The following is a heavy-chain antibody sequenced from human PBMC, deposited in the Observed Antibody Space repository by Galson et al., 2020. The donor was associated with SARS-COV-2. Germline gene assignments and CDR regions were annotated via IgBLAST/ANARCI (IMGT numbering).Heavy chain of an antibody. CDR2: REERGRR. CDR3: ARDRGGYCSSTSCQYYYYGMDV. D-gene: IGHD2-2*01. V-gene: IGHV4-31*03. Sequence: SEKLSLTCKGEGGERRRGGEEGRGRREEKGKGGEGRGEREERGRREEKRGSKSRVTISVDTSKNQFSLKLSSVTAADTAVYYCARDRGGYCSSTSCQYYYYGMDVWGQGTTVTVSS. CDR1: GGERRRGGEE. J-gene: IGHJ6*02.